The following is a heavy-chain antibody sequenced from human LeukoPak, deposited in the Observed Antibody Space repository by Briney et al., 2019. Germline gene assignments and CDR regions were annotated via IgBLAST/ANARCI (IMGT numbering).Heavy chain of an antibody. CDR2: ISYDGSNK. CDR3: ARHVDTDAFDI. V-gene: IGHV3-30*03. D-gene: IGHD5-18*01. J-gene: IGHJ3*02. Sequence: GRSLRLSCAASGFTFSSYGMHWVRQAPGKGLEWVAVISYDGSNKYYADSVKGRFTISRDNSKNTLYLQMNSLRAEDTAVYYCARHVDTDAFDIWGQGTMVTVSS. CDR1: GFTFSSYG.